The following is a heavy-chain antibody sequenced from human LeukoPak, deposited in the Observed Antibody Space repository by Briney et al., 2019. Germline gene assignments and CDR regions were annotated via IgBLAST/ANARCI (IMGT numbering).Heavy chain of an antibody. J-gene: IGHJ4*02. CDR3: ARLGYYYDSLGHYDY. CDR2: INPTSGST. CDR1: GYTFTNYY. V-gene: IGHV1-46*01. D-gene: IGHD3-22*01. Sequence: GASVKVSCKASGYTFTNYYIHWVRQAPGQGLGWMGIINPTSGSTAYTQKFQGRVTMTRDTSTSTVYMELSSLRSDDTAVYYCARLGYYYDSLGHYDYWGQGTLVIVSS.